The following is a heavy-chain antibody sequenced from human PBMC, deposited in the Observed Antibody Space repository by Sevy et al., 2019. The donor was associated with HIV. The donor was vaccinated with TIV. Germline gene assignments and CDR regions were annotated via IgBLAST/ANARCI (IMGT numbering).Heavy chain of an antibody. Sequence: SETLSRTCAVSGGSISSSNWWSWVRQPPGKGLEWIGEIYRSGSTNYNPSLKSRVTISVDKSKNQFSLKLSSVTAADTAVYYCASWRRYYYYMDVWGKGTTVTVSS. CDR1: GGSISSSNW. CDR2: IYRSGST. V-gene: IGHV4-4*02. CDR3: ASWRRYYYYMDV. J-gene: IGHJ6*03.